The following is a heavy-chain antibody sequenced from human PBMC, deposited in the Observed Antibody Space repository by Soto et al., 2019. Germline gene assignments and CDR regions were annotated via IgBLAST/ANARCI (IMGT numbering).Heavy chain of an antibody. CDR1: GGSISSSSYY. Sequence: QLQLQESGPGLVMHSEALSLTCSVSGGSISSSSYYWGWIRQPPGKGLEWIGSIYYSGSTYYNPCLKSRVTISIDKSKNQCSLKLSSLTAADTAVYYCARLEGLATISYYFDFWGQGTLVTVSS. CDR2: IYYSGST. V-gene: IGHV4-39*01. D-gene: IGHD3-9*01. J-gene: IGHJ4*02. CDR3: ARLEGLATISYYFDF.